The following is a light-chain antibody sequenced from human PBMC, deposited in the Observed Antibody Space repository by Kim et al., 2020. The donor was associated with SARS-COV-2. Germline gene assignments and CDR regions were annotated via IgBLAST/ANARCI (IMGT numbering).Light chain of an antibody. CDR3: QQYGGSPWT. CDR1: QSVSSSN. Sequence: PGERATLSCRASQSVSSSNLAWYQQKPGQAPRLLIKEASSRATGIPDRFSGSGSGTDFTLTISRLEPGDIAVYYCQQYGGSPWTFGQGTKV. J-gene: IGKJ1*01. CDR2: EAS. V-gene: IGKV3-20*01.